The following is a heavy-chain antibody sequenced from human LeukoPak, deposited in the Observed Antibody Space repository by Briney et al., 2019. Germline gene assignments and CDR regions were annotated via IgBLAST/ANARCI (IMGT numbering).Heavy chain of an antibody. D-gene: IGHD4-11*01. J-gene: IGHJ4*02. CDR1: GFTFSSSG. V-gene: IGHV3-7*05. CDR2: IKEDGTVK. Sequence: QPGGSLRLSFAASGFTFSSSGMGWVRQAPGKGLKWVANIKEDGTVKNYLDSVEGRFTISRDNAKNSLSLQMNTLRAEDTAVYYCARDVAYSAFDYWGQGTLVTVSS. CDR3: ARDVAYSAFDY.